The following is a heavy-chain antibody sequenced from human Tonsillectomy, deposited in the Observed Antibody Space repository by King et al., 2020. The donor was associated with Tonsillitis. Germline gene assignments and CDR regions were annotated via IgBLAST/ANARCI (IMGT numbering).Heavy chain of an antibody. Sequence: QLQESGPGLVKPSQTLSLTCTVSGASISSGRYYWSWIRQPAGKGLEWIGRMYTSGSTNYNPSLKSRVTMSVDTSKNQFSLRLSSVTAADTAVYYCAGIYCGGDCYSTYYYYYYSMDGGGKGTRVTVSS. CDR1: GASISSGRYY. CDR2: MYTSGST. D-gene: IGHD2-21*02. CDR3: AGIYCGGDCYSTYYYYYYSMDG. J-gene: IGHJ6*03. V-gene: IGHV4-61*02.